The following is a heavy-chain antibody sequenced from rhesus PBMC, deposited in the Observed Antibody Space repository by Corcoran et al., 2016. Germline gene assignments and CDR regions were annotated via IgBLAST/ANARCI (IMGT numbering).Heavy chain of an antibody. J-gene: IGHJ4*01. CDR1: GDSFSGYW. D-gene: IGHD5-36*02. V-gene: IGHV4-80*01. CDR3: SRGNNYRSYSTH. Sequence: QVQLQESGPGLVNSSETLSLTCAVSGDSFSGYWWTWIRQFPGKGLEWIGEFDGKGGPTYSSPALKSRVTISTDASKNQFSLNLFSVTAADTAVYYCSRGNNYRSYSTHWGQGVLVTVST. CDR2: FDGKGGPT.